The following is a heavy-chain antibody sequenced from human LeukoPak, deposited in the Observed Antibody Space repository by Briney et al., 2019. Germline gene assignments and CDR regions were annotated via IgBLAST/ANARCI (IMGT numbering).Heavy chain of an antibody. CDR1: ARSISSYY. CDR2: IYYSGRT. Sequence: SETLSLTCTVSARSISSYYWSWIRQPPGKGLEWIGYIYYSGRTNYNPALKGRVTIAVDTSKNQFSLELSSVTAADTAVYYWARTPPGGDYVWGSYPWGQGTLVTVSS. CDR3: ARTPPGGDYVWGSYP. J-gene: IGHJ5*02. D-gene: IGHD3-16*01. V-gene: IGHV4-59*01.